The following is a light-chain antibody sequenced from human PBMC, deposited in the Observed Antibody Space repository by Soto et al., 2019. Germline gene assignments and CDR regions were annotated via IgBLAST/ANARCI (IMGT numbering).Light chain of an antibody. CDR3: RQYCTSPQT. Sequence: EIVLTQSPGTLSLSPGERATLSCRASQSVSGNCLAWYQHKPGQAPRLLIYSASNRATDIPDRFSGSGSATDFTLAISSREPEDFAVYYCRQYCTSPQTFGPGTKVDI. V-gene: IGKV3-20*01. CDR1: QSVSGNC. CDR2: SAS. J-gene: IGKJ3*01.